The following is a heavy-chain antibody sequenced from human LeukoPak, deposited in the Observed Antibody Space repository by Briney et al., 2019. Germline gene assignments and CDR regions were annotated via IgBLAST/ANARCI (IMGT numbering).Heavy chain of an antibody. CDR3: ARSPGYDILSSFDY. CDR2: IYYSGST. CDR1: GGSISSSSYY. V-gene: IGHV4-39*01. J-gene: IGHJ4*02. Sequence: SETLSLTCTVSGGSISSSSYYWGWIRQPPGKGREWIGSIYYSGSTYYNPSLKSRVTISVDTSKNQFSLKLSSVTAADTAVYYCARSPGYDILSSFDYWGQGTLVTVSS. D-gene: IGHD3-9*01.